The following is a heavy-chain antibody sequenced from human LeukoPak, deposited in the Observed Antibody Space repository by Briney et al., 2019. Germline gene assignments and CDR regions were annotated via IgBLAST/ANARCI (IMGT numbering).Heavy chain of an antibody. V-gene: IGHV5-51*01. CDR1: GYSFTSYW. CDR3: ARCSGGSCYSGWFDP. D-gene: IGHD2-15*01. Sequence: GESLKISCKGSGYSFTSYWIGWVRQMPGKGLEWMGIIYPGDSDTKYSPSFQGQVTISVDKSISTAYLQWSSLKASDTAMYYCARCSGGSCYSGWFDPWGQGTLVTVSS. CDR2: IYPGDSDT. J-gene: IGHJ5*02.